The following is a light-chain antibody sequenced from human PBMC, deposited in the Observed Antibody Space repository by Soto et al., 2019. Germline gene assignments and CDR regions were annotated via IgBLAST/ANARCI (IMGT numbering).Light chain of an antibody. Sequence: DIQMTQSPSTLSASVGDRVTITCRASQSISSWLAWYQQKPGKAPKLLIYDASSLESGVPSRFSGSGSGTEFTLTISSLQPDDFATYYCQQYNSWTFGKGTKV. CDR3: QQYNSWT. CDR1: QSISSW. CDR2: DAS. J-gene: IGKJ1*01. V-gene: IGKV1-5*01.